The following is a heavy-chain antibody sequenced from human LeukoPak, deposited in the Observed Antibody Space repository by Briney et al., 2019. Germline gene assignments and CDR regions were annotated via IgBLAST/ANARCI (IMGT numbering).Heavy chain of an antibody. Sequence: GGSLRLSCTASGFTFSAYAMMWVRQAPGKGPEWVSAIRGGGTSEFYADSVKGRFRISRDNSKDTLFLQMKSLRAEDTAVYYCARYRVITNDYFDSWGQGTLVTVSS. CDR3: ARYRVITNDYFDS. V-gene: IGHV3-23*01. CDR1: GFTFSAYA. CDR2: IRGGGTSE. J-gene: IGHJ4*02. D-gene: IGHD3-16*01.